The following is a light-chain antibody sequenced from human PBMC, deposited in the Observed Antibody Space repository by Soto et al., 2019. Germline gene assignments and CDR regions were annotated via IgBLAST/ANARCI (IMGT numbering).Light chain of an antibody. J-gene: IGKJ1*01. CDR1: QNIRNW. CDR3: QQYNDWPWT. V-gene: IGKV1-5*01. CDR2: DAS. Sequence: DIQMTQSPSTLSASVGDSVTITCRASQNIRNWLAWYQQKPGKAPNPLIYDASSLESGVPSRFSGSGSGTDFTLTISSLQPEDDAMYYCQQYNDWPWTFGQGTKVAIK.